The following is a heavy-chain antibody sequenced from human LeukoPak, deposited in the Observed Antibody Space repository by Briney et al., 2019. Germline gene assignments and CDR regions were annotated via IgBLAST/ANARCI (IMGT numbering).Heavy chain of an antibody. CDR2: VSPPGGGT. D-gene: IGHD7-27*01. CDR3: ARDLAWGAFDY. CDR1: GFTFSGSA. V-gene: IGHV3-23*01. Sequence: GGSLRLSCVASGFTFSGSAIHWVRQASGKGLEWLSGVSPPGGGTYYADSVKGRFTISRDDSKNTLSLQMNSLRVEDTAVYHCARDLAWGAFDYWGQGTLVTVSS. J-gene: IGHJ4*02.